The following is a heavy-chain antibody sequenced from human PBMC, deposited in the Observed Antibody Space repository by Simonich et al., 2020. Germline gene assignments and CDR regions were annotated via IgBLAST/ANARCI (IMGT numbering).Heavy chain of an antibody. CDR2: IMSSRSYI. J-gene: IGHJ3*02. V-gene: IGHV3-21*01. CDR1: GFTFSSYS. Sequence: EVQLVESGGGLVKPGGSLRLSCAASGFTFSSYSMNWVRQAPGKGLEWVSSIMSSRSYIYYADSVKGRFTISRDNAKNSLYLQMNSLRAEDTAVYYCAREQARGGAFDIWGQGTMVTVSS. D-gene: IGHD3-16*01. CDR3: AREQARGGAFDI.